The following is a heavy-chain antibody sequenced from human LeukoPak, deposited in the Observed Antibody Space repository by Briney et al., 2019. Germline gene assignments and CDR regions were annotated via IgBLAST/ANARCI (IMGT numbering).Heavy chain of an antibody. CDR1: GFSLRTSGVG. CDR2: IYWDDDK. J-gene: IGHJ4*02. Sequence: ESGPTLVKPTQTLTLTCTFSGFSLRTSGVGVGWIRQPPGKALEWLALIYWDDDKRYSPSLKSRLTITKDTSKNQVVLTMTNMDPVDTATYFCAHILGIVGATNTWRHTYYFDYWGQGTLVTVSS. D-gene: IGHD1-26*01. V-gene: IGHV2-5*02. CDR3: AHILGIVGATNTWRHTYYFDY.